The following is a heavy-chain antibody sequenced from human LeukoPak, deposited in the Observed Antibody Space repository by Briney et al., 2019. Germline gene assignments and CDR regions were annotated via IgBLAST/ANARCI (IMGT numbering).Heavy chain of an antibody. CDR3: ARYPYHSRAYEWVAFDI. D-gene: IGHD3-22*01. Sequence: PSETLSLTCTVSGGSFSSGRDYWGWIRQPPGKGLEWIGTMFYTGTTYYNPSLESRVTMSIDTSKDQFSLKLSSVTAADTAVYHCARYPYHSRAYEWVAFDIWGQGTMVTVSS. V-gene: IGHV4-39*01. CDR1: GGSFSSGRDY. J-gene: IGHJ3*02. CDR2: MFYTGTT.